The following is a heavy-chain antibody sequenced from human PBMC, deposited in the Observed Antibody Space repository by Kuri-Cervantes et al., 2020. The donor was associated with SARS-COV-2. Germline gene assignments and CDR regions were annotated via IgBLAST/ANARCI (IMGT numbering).Heavy chain of an antibody. J-gene: IGHJ1*01. V-gene: IGHV3-23*01. D-gene: IGHD1-26*01. CDR2: ISGSGGST. CDR3: ARDASYSGSYGSFQH. CDR1: GFTFSSYA. Sequence: GESLKISCAASGFTFSSYAMSWVRQAPGKGLEWVSAISGSGGSTYYADSVKGRFTISRDNSKNTLYLQMNTLKTEDTAMFYCARDASYSGSYGSFQHWGQGTLVTVYS.